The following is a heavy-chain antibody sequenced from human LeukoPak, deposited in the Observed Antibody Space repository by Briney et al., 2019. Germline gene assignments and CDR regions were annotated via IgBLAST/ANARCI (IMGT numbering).Heavy chain of an antibody. CDR1: GFTFSSYG. CDR3: AKLSGFGELFPSDY. CDR2: IRYDGSNK. Sequence: GGSLRLSCAASGFTFSSYGMHWVRQAPGKGLEWVAFIRYDGSNKYYADSVKGRFTISRDDSKNTLYLQMNSLRAEDTAVYYCAKLSGFGELFPSDYWGQGTLVTVSS. V-gene: IGHV3-30*02. J-gene: IGHJ4*02. D-gene: IGHD3-10*01.